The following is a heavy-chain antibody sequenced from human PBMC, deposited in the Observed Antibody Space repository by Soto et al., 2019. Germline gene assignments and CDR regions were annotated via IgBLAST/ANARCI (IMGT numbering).Heavy chain of an antibody. D-gene: IGHD4-4*01. J-gene: IGHJ4*02. CDR1: GFTFSNYD. V-gene: IGHV3-48*02. CDR3: ARETTGFDY. Sequence: GGSLRLSGAASGFTFSNYDMNWVRQAPGKGLEWLSSISTSYTTYYADSVKGRFTISRDNARNSLYLQMDSLTDEDTAVYYCARETTGFDYWGQGTLVTVSS. CDR2: ISTSYTT.